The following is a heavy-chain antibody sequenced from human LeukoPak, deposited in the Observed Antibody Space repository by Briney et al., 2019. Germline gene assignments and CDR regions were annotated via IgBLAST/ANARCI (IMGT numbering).Heavy chain of an antibody. CDR3: ARAAYYYDSSGYYVGGTHFDY. D-gene: IGHD3-22*01. Sequence: GGSLRLSCAASEFTFSTYAMHWVRQAPGKGPEWVAVISRDGLDTYYADSVRGRFTISRDNSMDTLYLQMNSLRAEDTAVYYCARAAYYYDSSGYYVGGTHFDYWGQGTLVTVSS. J-gene: IGHJ4*02. V-gene: IGHV3-30*04. CDR2: ISRDGLDT. CDR1: EFTFSTYA.